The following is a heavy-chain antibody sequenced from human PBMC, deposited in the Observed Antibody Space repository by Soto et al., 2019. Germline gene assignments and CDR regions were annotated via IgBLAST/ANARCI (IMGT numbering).Heavy chain of an antibody. D-gene: IGHD3-22*01. CDR3: ARASRFDSSGYYEYFQH. J-gene: IGHJ1*01. CDR2: IIPIFGTA. Sequence: QVQLVQSGAEVKKPGSSVKVSCKASGGTFSSYAISWVRQAPGQGLEWMGGIIPIFGTANYAQKFQGRVTITADESTSTAYMELSSLRSEDTAVYYSARASRFDSSGYYEYFQHWGQGTLVTVSS. CDR1: GGTFSSYA. V-gene: IGHV1-69*01.